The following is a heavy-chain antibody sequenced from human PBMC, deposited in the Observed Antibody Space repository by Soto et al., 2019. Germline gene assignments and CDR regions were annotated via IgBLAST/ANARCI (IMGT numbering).Heavy chain of an antibody. CDR2: ISYDGSNK. Sequence: SLRLSCAASGFTFSSYGMHWVRQAPGKGLEWVAVISYDGSNKYYADSVKGRFTISRDNSKNTLYLQMNSLRAEDTAVYYCAKGGRMATSGRGFDYWGQGTLVTVSS. V-gene: IGHV3-30*18. CDR1: GFTFSSYG. CDR3: AKGGRMATSGRGFDY. D-gene: IGHD5-12*01. J-gene: IGHJ4*02.